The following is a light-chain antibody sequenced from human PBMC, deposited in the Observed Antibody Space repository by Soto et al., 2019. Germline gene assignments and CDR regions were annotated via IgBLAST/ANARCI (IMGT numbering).Light chain of an antibody. J-gene: IGKJ1*01. CDR2: DAS. Sequence: EILLTQSPATLSLSPGERATLSCRASQSVSSYLAWYQQKPGQAPRLLIYDASNRATGIPARFSGSGSGTDFTLTISSLEPEDFAVYYCQQRSNWTPWTFGQGTKVDI. CDR1: QSVSSY. V-gene: IGKV3-11*01. CDR3: QQRSNWTPWT.